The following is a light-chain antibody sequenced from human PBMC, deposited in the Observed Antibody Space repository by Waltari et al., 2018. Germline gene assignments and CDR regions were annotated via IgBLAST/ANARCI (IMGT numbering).Light chain of an antibody. Sequence: DIVMTQSPDSLAVSLGERATINCTSSQSVVHSNSNKNFLHWYQQKPGQPPKVLIYWASTRESGVTDRFSGSGSGSDFTLTINSLQAEDVAVYYCHHTYSSPSFGQGTKLEI. CDR3: HHTYSSPS. V-gene: IGKV4-1*01. CDR2: WAS. J-gene: IGKJ2*01. CDR1: QSVVHSNSNKNF.